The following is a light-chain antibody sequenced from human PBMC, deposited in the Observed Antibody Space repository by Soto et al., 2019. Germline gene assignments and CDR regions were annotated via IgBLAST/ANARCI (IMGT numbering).Light chain of an antibody. Sequence: QSVLTQPPSASGSPGQSVTISCTGTSSDVGGYNYVSWYQQHPGKAPKLMIYEVSKRPSGVPVRFSGSKSGNTASLTVSGLQAEDEADYYCSSYAGSNNHVVFGGGTKVTVL. CDR2: EVS. V-gene: IGLV2-8*01. CDR1: SSDVGGYNY. CDR3: SSYAGSNNHVV. J-gene: IGLJ2*01.